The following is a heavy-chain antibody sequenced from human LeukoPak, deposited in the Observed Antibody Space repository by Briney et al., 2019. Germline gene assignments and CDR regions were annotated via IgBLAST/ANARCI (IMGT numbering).Heavy chain of an antibody. J-gene: IGHJ3*02. CDR3: AKDLSYGDFHDAFDI. CDR2: ISSSGSSI. CDR1: GFIFSDYY. V-gene: IGHV3-11*01. D-gene: IGHD4-17*01. Sequence: GGSLRLSCAASGFIFSDYYMSWIRQAPGKGLEWVSYISSSGSSIYYADSVKGRFTISRDNAKDSLYLQMNSLRAGDTALYYCAKDLSYGDFHDAFDIWGQGTMVTVSS.